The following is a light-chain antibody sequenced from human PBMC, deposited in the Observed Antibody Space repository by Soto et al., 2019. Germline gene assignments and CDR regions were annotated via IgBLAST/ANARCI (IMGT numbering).Light chain of an antibody. CDR1: SSDIGDYDY. CDR2: EVT. V-gene: IGLV2-8*01. Sequence: QSVLTQPASVSGSPGQSITISCTGTSSDIGDYDYVSWFRQHPGKAPKLLIYEVTKRPSGVPDRFSGSKSGNTASLTVSGLQAEDEADYYCSSYAGSNSFVFGTGTKVTVL. J-gene: IGLJ1*01. CDR3: SSYAGSNSFV.